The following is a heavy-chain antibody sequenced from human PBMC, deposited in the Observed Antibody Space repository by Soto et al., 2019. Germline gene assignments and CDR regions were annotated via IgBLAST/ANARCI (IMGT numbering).Heavy chain of an antibody. Sequence: ETLSLTCTVSGGSISSYYWSWIRQPPGKGLEWIGYIYYSGSTNYNPSLKSRVTISVDTSKNQFSLKLSSVTAADTAVYYCARGMNTAMVDWYFDLWGRGTLVTVSS. D-gene: IGHD5-18*01. V-gene: IGHV4-59*01. J-gene: IGHJ2*01. CDR1: GGSISSYY. CDR3: ARGMNTAMVDWYFDL. CDR2: IYYSGST.